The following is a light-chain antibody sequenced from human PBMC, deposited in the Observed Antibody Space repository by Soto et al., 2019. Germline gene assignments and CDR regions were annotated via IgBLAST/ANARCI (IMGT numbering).Light chain of an antibody. CDR1: SSDVGGYNY. CDR3: CSYAGSYTYV. V-gene: IGLV2-11*01. CDR2: DVS. J-gene: IGLJ1*01. Sequence: QSVLTQPPSASGTPGQRVTISCSGRSSDVGGYNYVSWYQQHPGKAPKLMIYDVSKRPSGVPDRFSGSKSGNTASLTISGLQAEDEADYYCCSYAGSYTYVFGTGTKVTVL.